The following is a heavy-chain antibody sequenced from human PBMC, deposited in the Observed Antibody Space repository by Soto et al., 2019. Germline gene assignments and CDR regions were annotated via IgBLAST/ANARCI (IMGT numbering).Heavy chain of an antibody. CDR3: ARATYYYDSSGYYYVLFQFDY. J-gene: IGHJ4*02. D-gene: IGHD3-22*01. V-gene: IGHV6-1*01. CDR2: TYYRSKWYN. Sequence: KQSQTLSLTCAISGDSVSSTSAAWNWIRQSPSRGLEWLGRTYYRSKWYNDYAVSVKSRITINPDTSKNQFSLQLNSVTPEDTAVYYCARATYYYDSSGYYYVLFQFDYWGQGTLVTVSS. CDR1: GDSVSSTSAA.